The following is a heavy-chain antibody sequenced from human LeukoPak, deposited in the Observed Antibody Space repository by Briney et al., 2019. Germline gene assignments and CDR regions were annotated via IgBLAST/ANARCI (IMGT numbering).Heavy chain of an antibody. CDR2: INPSGTST. CDR1: GFTFTNYY. Sequence: ASVKVSCKASGFTFTNYYMHWVRQAPGQGLEWLGIINPSGTSTNYAQKFRGRVTMTRDTSTSTVYMELSSLRSEDTAVYYCVRDNSRNSRGWWFDPWGQGTLVTVPS. J-gene: IGHJ5*02. D-gene: IGHD2/OR15-2a*01. CDR3: VRDNSRNSRGWWFDP. V-gene: IGHV1-46*03.